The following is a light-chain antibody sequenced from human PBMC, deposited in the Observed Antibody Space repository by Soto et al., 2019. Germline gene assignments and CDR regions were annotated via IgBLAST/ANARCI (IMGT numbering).Light chain of an antibody. J-gene: IGKJ1*01. CDR1: QSVGRSY. CDR3: QQCGSSPWT. V-gene: IGKV3-20*01. Sequence: IVLTQSPGTLSLSPGDTATLSCRASQSVGRSYLLWYQKKPGQAPRLLLYGTSNRANGLPVRFSGSGSGTYFTLTISRLEPEDFAVYYCQQCGSSPWTFGQGTKVEIK. CDR2: GTS.